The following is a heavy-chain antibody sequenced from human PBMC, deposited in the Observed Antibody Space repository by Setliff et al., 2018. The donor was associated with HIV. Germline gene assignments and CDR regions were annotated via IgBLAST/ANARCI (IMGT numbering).Heavy chain of an antibody. J-gene: IGHJ6*04. CDR3: ARGAYYYYNMDV. Sequence: SETLSLTCSVSGGSMSSHYWTWVRQPTGKGLEWIGRMYHTGMSNYNPSLKSRVTMSVSPSKNQFSLKLTSVTAADTAVYYCARGAYYYYNMDVWGKGTTVTVSS. CDR1: GGSMSSHY. CDR2: MYHTGMS. V-gene: IGHV4-4*07.